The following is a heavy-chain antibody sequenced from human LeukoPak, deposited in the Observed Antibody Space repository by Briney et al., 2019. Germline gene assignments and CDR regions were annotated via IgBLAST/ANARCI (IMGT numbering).Heavy chain of an antibody. D-gene: IGHD4-17*01. CDR3: ARHNAVTPEVGFDY. J-gene: IGHJ4*02. V-gene: IGHV5-51*01. CDR1: GYSFTSYW. CDR2: IYPGDSDT. Sequence: GESLKISCKGSGYSFTSYWIGWVRQMPGKGLEWMGIIYPGDSDTRYSPSFQGQVTISADKSISTAYLQWSSLKASDTAIYCARHNAVTPEVGFDYWGQGTLVTVSS.